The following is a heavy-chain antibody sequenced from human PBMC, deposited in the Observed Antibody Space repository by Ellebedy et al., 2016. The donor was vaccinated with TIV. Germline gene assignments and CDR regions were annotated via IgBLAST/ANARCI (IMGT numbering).Heavy chain of an antibody. CDR1: GFTFSTYG. D-gene: IGHD3-10*01. CDR3: AKGGGSGFDY. CDR2: VSYAGNTK. V-gene: IGHV3-30*18. J-gene: IGHJ4*02. Sequence: PGGSLRLSCAASGFTFSTYGMHWVRQAPGKGLEWVAVVSYAGNTKYYADSVKGRFTISRDDSTKTVFLHMNNLKVEDTARYYCAKGGGSGFDYWGQGALVIVSS.